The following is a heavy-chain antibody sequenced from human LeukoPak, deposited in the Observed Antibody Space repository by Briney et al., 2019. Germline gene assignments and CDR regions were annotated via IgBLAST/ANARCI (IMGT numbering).Heavy chain of an antibody. V-gene: IGHV4-59*11. J-gene: IGHJ6*03. Sequence: PSETLSLTCTVSGGSMNSHYWNWVRQSPGKGLEWIGYMYHTGSTDYNPSLESRVTISIDSSKTQFSLRLASVTAADTAVYYRARATGFYASGPYCYLDVWGKGTTATVSS. CDR1: GGSMNSHY. CDR3: ARATGFYASGPYCYLDV. CDR2: MYHTGST. D-gene: IGHD3-10*01.